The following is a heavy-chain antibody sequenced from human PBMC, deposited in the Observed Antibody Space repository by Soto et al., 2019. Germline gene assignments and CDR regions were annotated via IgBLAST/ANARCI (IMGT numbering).Heavy chain of an antibody. CDR2: IRYDGSSQ. CDR1: GFTFSSYG. CDR3: AREGRLIAAADTHYYYGMDV. J-gene: IGHJ6*02. D-gene: IGHD6-13*01. V-gene: IGHV3-33*01. Sequence: QVHLVESGGGVVQPGKSLRLSCAASGFTFSSYGIHWVRQAPGKGLEWVALIRYDGSSQYYGDSVKGRFTISRDNSKSTLHLQMNSLRVEDTAVYYCAREGRLIAAADTHYYYGMDVWGQGTTVTVSS.